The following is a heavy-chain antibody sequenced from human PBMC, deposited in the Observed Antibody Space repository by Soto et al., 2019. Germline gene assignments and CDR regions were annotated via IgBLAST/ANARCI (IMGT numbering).Heavy chain of an antibody. CDR3: ARDSEASGYCSGGSCSYYYYGMDV. CDR1: GFTFSDYA. V-gene: IGHV3-30*03. CDR2: VSHDGRNT. D-gene: IGHD2-15*01. J-gene: IGHJ6*02. Sequence: AGGSMRLSCAASGFTFSDYAMHWVRQAPGKGLEWVAVVSHDGRNTHYADSVKGRFTISRDSSKNTVSLEMTSLRAEDTAVYYCARDSEASGYCSGGSCSYYYYGMDVWGQGTTVTVSS.